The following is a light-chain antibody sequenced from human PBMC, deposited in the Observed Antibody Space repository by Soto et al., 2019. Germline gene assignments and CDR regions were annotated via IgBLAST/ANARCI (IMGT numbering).Light chain of an antibody. J-gene: IGKJ1*01. CDR2: GAS. Sequence: EIVLTHSPVTLSVSPCERVALSFRASQSVSSNLAWYQQKPGQAPRLLIYGASNRATGIPDRFSGSGSGTDFTLTISRLEPEDFAVYYCQQYGSSPRTFGQGTKVDI. CDR3: QQYGSSPRT. CDR1: QSVSSN. V-gene: IGKV3-20*01.